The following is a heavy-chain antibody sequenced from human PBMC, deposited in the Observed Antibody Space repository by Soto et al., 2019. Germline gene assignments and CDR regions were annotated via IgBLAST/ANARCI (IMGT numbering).Heavy chain of an antibody. CDR2: IYWDDDK. D-gene: IGHD3-9*01. J-gene: IGHJ4*02. Sequence: SGPTVVNPTHTLTLTCTFSGFLLGAIAVGVGVGWIRQPPGKALEWLALIYWDDDKRYNPSLKRRLTVTKDTAQSQVVLTMTNMDAVDTARYCCVHRNTGTYGTIFFDYWCQGTLVTVSS. CDR3: VHRNTGTYGTIFFDY. CDR1: GFLLGAIAVGVG. V-gene: IGHV2-5*02.